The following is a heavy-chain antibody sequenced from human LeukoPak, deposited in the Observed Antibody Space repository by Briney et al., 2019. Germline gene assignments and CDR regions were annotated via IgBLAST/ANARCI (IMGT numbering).Heavy chain of an antibody. J-gene: IGHJ4*02. V-gene: IGHV4-31*03. Sequence: SETLSLTCTVSGGSISSGGYYWSWIRQHPGKGLEWIGYIYYSGSTYYNPSLKSRVTISVDTSKNQFSLKLSSVTAADTAVYYCARGPSTLTMVQWLGFDYWGQGTLVTVSS. CDR1: GGSISSGGYY. CDR2: IYYSGST. CDR3: ARGPSTLTMVQWLGFDY. D-gene: IGHD3-10*01.